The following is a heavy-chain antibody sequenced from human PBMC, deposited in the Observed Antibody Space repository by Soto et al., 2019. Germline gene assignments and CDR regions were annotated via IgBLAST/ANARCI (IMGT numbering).Heavy chain of an antibody. J-gene: IGHJ5*01. V-gene: IGHV4-30-4*01. CDR1: GDSISNLDYF. CDR2: IYKSATT. CDR3: ARGRYCLTGRCFPNWFDS. Sequence: SETLSLTCSVSGDSISNLDYFWAWIRQPPGQALEYIGFIYKSATTYYNPSFESRVAISVDTSKSQFSLNVTSVTAADTAVYFCARGRYCLTGRCFPNWFDSWGQGALVTVS. D-gene: IGHD7-27*01.